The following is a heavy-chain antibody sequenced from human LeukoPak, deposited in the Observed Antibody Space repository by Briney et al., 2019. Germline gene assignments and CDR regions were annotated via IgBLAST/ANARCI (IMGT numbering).Heavy chain of an antibody. Sequence: GASVKVSCKASGYTFTGYYMHWVRQAPGQGLAWMGWINPSSGGTNYAQKFQGRVTMTRDTSISTAYMELSRLRSDDTAVYYCAYTRLRLGSYFDYWGQGTLVTVSS. D-gene: IGHD5-12*01. V-gene: IGHV1-2*02. CDR2: INPSSGGT. CDR1: GYTFTGYY. CDR3: AYTRLRLGSYFDY. J-gene: IGHJ4*02.